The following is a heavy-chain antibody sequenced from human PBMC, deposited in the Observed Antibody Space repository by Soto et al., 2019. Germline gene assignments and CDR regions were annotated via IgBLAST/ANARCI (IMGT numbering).Heavy chain of an antibody. V-gene: IGHV4-4*02. J-gene: IGHJ4*02. CDR1: GGSISSSNW. CDR3: AREGGNPYYDFWSGRSGPYYFDY. D-gene: IGHD3-3*01. CDR2: IYHSGST. Sequence: SETLSLTCAVSGGSISSSNWWSWVRQPPGKGLEWIGEIYHSGSTNYNPSLKSRVTISVDKSKNQFSLKLSSVTAADTAVYYWAREGGNPYYDFWSGRSGPYYFDYWGQGTLVTVSS.